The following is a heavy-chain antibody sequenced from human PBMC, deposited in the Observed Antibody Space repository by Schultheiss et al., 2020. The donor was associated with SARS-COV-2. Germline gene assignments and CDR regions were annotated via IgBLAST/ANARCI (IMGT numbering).Heavy chain of an antibody. V-gene: IGHV3-30*18. Sequence: GGSLRLSCAASGFTFSSYGMHWVRQAPGKGLEWVAVISYDGSNKYYADSVKGRFTISRDNSKNTLYLQMNSLRTEDTAVYYCAKDPRAVVLMVYAFDYWGQGTLVTVSS. CDR3: AKDPRAVVLMVYAFDY. CDR1: GFTFSSYG. CDR2: ISYDGSNK. J-gene: IGHJ4*02. D-gene: IGHD2-8*01.